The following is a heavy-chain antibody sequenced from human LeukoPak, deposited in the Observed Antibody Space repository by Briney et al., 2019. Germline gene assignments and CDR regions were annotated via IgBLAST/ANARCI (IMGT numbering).Heavy chain of an antibody. CDR3: ASWYCSSTSCYRSGVDY. J-gene: IGHJ4*02. Sequence: PGGSLRLSCAASGFTFSSYSMNWVRQAPGKGLEWVSSISSSSSSYIYYADSVKGRFTISRDNAKNSLYLQMNSLRAEDTAVYYCASWYCSSTSCYRSGVDYWGQGTLVTVSS. V-gene: IGHV3-21*01. CDR1: GFTFSSYS. CDR2: ISSSSSSYI. D-gene: IGHD2-2*01.